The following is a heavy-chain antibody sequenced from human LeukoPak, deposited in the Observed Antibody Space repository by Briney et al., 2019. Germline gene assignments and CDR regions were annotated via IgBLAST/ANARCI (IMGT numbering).Heavy chain of an antibody. CDR2: IYHSGST. CDR1: GGSISSGGYS. CDR3: ARGKALSSSYYYYGMDV. J-gene: IGHJ6*02. V-gene: IGHV4-30-2*01. D-gene: IGHD3-16*02. Sequence: SETLSLTCAVSGGSISSGGYSWSWIRQPPGKGLEWIGYIYHSGSTYYNPSLKSRVTISVDTSKNQFSLKLSSVTAADTAVYYCARGKALSSSYYYYGMDVWGQGTTVTVSS.